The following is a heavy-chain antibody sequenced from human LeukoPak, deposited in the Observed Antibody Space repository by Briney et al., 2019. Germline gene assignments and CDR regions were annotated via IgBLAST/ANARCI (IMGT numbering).Heavy chain of an antibody. D-gene: IGHD3-22*01. V-gene: IGHV1-24*01. J-gene: IGHJ4*02. CDR2: FDPEDGET. CDR3: ATDLQRATDSSGYSDY. CDR1: GYTLTELS. Sequence: GASVTVSCKVSGYTLTELSMHWVRQAPGKGLEWMGGFDPEDGETIYAQKFQGRVTMTEDTSTDTAYMELSSLRSEDTAVYYCATDLQRATDSSGYSDYWGQGTLVTVSS.